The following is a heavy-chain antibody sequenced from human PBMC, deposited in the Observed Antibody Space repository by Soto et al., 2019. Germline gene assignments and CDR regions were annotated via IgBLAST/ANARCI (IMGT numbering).Heavy chain of an antibody. V-gene: IGHV3-66*01. D-gene: IGHD3-10*01. CDR2: IYTSGST. CDR1: GFIVSSNY. Sequence: EVQLVESGGGLVQPGGSLRLSCAASGFIVSSNYMSWVRQAPGKGLEWVSVIYTSGSTYYADSVKGRFTISRDNSKNIVYLQMNSLRAEDTAVYYCARGDGALDVRGQGTLVTVS. J-gene: IGHJ3*01. CDR3: ARGDGALDV.